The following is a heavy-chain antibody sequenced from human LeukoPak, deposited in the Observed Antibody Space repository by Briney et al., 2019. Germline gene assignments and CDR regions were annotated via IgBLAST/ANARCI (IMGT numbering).Heavy chain of an antibody. CDR1: GFTFSSYA. D-gene: IGHD6-13*01. CDR3: AKDPPLPIAAAGTPYYYYYGMDV. J-gene: IGHJ6*02. CDR2: ISGSGGST. Sequence: GGSLRLSCAASGFTFSSYAMSWVRQAPGKGLEWVSAISGSGGSTYYADSVKGRFTISRDNSKNMLYLQMNSLRAEDTAVYYCAKDPPLPIAAAGTPYYYYYGMDVWGQGTTVTVSS. V-gene: IGHV3-23*01.